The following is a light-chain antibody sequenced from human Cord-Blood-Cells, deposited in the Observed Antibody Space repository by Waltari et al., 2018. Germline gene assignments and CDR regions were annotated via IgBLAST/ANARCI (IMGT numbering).Light chain of an antibody. CDR3: QQYNSYPKYT. J-gene: IGKJ2*01. Sequence: IQMTQSPSPMSASVGDRVTITCRASQSISSWLAWYQQKPGKAPKLLIYKASSLESGVPSRFSGSGSGTEFTLTISSLQPDDFATYYCQQYNSYPKYTFGQGTKLEIK. V-gene: IGKV1-5*03. CDR1: QSISSW. CDR2: KAS.